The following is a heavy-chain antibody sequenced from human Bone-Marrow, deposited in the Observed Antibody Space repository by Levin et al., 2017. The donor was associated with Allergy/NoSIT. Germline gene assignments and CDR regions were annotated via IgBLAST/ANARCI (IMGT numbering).Heavy chain of an antibody. V-gene: IGHV4-59*01. Sequence: ASETLSLTCTVSGGSISSYYWSWIRQPPGKGLEWIGYIYYSGSTNYNPSLKSRVTISVDTSKNQFSLKLSSVTAADTAVYYCARSAIYCSGGSCYFDYWGQGTLVTVSS. CDR3: ARSAIYCSGGSCYFDY. CDR2: IYYSGST. J-gene: IGHJ4*02. CDR1: GGSISSYY. D-gene: IGHD2-15*01.